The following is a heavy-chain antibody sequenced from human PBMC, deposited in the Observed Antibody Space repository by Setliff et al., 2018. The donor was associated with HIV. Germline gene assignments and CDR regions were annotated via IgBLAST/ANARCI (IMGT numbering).Heavy chain of an antibody. D-gene: IGHD2-2*01. CDR1: GDSMSSGDSS. CDR3: ARGSCFNTGCLDS. Sequence: PSETLSLTCAVSGDSMSSGDSSWSWIRQPPGKGLEWIGHFFHRGSPFYNPSLKSRVTISVDTSKNQLSLKLSSVTAADTAVYFCARGSCFNTGCLDSWGQGALVTVSS. V-gene: IGHV4-30-2*01. CDR2: FFHRGSP. J-gene: IGHJ4*02.